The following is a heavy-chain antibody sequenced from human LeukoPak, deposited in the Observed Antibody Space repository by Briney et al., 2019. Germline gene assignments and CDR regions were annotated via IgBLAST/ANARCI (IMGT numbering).Heavy chain of an antibody. CDR3: ARDHLYGSSFGSDY. V-gene: IGHV1-18*01. CDR1: GYIFTSYG. D-gene: IGHD6-6*01. J-gene: IGHJ4*02. Sequence: AASVKVSCKASGYIFTSYGISWVRQAPGQGLEWMGWISGYNGNTNYAQKLQGRVTVTTDTSTSTAYMELRSLRSDDTAVYYCARDHLYGSSFGSDYWGQGTLVTVSS. CDR2: ISGYNGNT.